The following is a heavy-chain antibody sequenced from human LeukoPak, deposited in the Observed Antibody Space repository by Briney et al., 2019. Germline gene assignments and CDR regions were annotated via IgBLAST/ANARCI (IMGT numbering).Heavy chain of an antibody. D-gene: IGHD3-10*01. CDR2: IYSGGST. CDR1: GFTVSSNY. CDR3: AKISGTYHNDQ. V-gene: IGHV3-66*01. Sequence: GGSLRLSCAASGFTVSSNYMSWVRQAPGKGLEWVSVIYSGGSTYYADSVKGRFTISRDNSKNTLYLHMNSLRVEDTAVYYCAKISGTYHNDQWGQGTLVTVSS. J-gene: IGHJ5*02.